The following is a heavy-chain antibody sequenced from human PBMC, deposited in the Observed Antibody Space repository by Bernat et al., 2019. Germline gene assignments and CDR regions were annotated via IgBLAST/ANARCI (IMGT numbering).Heavy chain of an antibody. CDR1: GFTFSSYA. CDR3: AKGLWGGDGAPDAFDI. Sequence: EVQLFESGGGLVQPGGSLRLSCAASGFTFSSYAMSWVRQAPGKGLEWVSAISGSGGSTYYADSVKGRFTISRDNSKNTLYLQMNSLRAEDTAVYYCAKGLWGGDGAPDAFDIWGQGTMVTVSS. J-gene: IGHJ3*02. D-gene: IGHD4-17*01. CDR2: ISGSGGST. V-gene: IGHV3-23*01.